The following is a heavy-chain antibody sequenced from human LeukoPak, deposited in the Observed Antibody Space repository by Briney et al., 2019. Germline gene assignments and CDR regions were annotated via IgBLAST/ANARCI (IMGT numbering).Heavy chain of an antibody. Sequence: SETLSLTCAVCGGSFSGYYWIWIRQPPGKGLEWSGEINHSGSTNYNPSLKSRVTISVDTSKNQFSLKLSSVTAADTAVYYCARGAERLRRFWYFDLWGRGTLVTVSS. J-gene: IGHJ2*01. D-gene: IGHD4-17*01. CDR2: INHSGST. CDR3: ARGAERLRRFWYFDL. CDR1: GGSFSGYY. V-gene: IGHV4-34*01.